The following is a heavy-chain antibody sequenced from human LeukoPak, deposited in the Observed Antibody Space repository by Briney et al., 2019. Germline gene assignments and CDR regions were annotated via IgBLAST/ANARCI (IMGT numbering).Heavy chain of an antibody. CDR1: GYSISSGYY. Sequence: SETLSLTCTVSGYSISSGYYWSWIRQPAGKGLEWIGRIYTSGSTNYNPSLKSRVTISLDKARRQFTLKLNSATAADTAVYYCAGGYSSSYMADIFDPWGQGTLVTVSS. D-gene: IGHD5-12*01. V-gene: IGHV4-4*07. CDR2: IYTSGST. J-gene: IGHJ5*02. CDR3: AGGYSSSYMADIFDP.